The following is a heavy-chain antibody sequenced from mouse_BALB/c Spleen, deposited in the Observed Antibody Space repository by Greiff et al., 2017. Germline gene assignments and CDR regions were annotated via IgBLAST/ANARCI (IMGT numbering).Heavy chain of an antibody. CDR3: ATYGNYGAMDY. V-gene: IGHV1-80*01. D-gene: IGHD2-1*01. CDR2: IYPGDGDT. CDR1: GYAFSSYW. Sequence: QVQLQQSGAELVRPGSSVKISCKASGYAFSSYWMNWVKQRPGQGLEWIGQIYPGDGDTNYNGKFKGKATLTADKSSSTAYMQLSSLTSEDSAVYFCATYGNYGAMDYWGQGTSVTVSS. J-gene: IGHJ4*01.